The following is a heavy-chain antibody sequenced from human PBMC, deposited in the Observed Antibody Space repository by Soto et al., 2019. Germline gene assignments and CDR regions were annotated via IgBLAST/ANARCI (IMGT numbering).Heavy chain of an antibody. V-gene: IGHV1-69*13. CDR2: IIPIFGTA. D-gene: IGHD5-18*01. CDR1: GGTFSSYA. Sequence: SVKVSCKASGGTFSSYAISWVRQAPGQGLEWMGGIIPIFGTANYAQKFQGRVTITADESTSTAYMELSSLRSEDTAVYYCASGYSYGNPRFDYWGQGTLVTVSS. J-gene: IGHJ4*02. CDR3: ASGYSYGNPRFDY.